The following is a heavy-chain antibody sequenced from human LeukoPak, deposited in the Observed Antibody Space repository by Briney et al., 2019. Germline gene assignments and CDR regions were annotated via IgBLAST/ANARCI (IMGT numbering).Heavy chain of an antibody. D-gene: IGHD3-3*01. V-gene: IGHV3-30-3*01. CDR1: GFTFSSYA. CDR3: ARDKSTVVTIFGVVSVYYYYGTDV. CDR2: ISYDGSNK. J-gene: IGHJ6*02. Sequence: GGSPRLSCAASGFTFSSYAMHWVRQAPGKGLEWVAVISYDGSNKYYADSVKGRFTISRDNSKNTLYLQMNSLRAEDTAVYYCARDKSTVVTIFGVVSVYYYYGTDVWGQGTTVTVSS.